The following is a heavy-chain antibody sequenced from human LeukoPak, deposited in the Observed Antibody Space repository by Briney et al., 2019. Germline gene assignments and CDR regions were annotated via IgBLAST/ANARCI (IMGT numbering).Heavy chain of an antibody. CDR3: ASTNCSSARCSGANWFGP. J-gene: IGHJ5*02. CDR2: IYYSGST. CDR1: GGSISSGDYY. V-gene: IGHV4-30-4*08. D-gene: IGHD2-2*01. Sequence: SQTLSLTCTVSGGSISSGDYYWSWIRQPPGEGLEWIGYIYYSGSTFHYNPSLKSRITISIDTSKNQFSLRLSSVTAADTAAYYCASTNCSSARCSGANWFGPWGQGTLVTVSS.